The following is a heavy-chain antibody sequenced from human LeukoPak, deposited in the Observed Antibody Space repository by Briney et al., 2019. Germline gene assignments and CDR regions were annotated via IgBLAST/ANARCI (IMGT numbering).Heavy chain of an antibody. D-gene: IGHD6-19*01. CDR1: GFTFSSYP. Sequence: GESLRLSCAASGFTFSSYPMNWVRQAPGKGLEWVSYISSGSSAIQYADSVKGRFTISRDNAKNSLYLQMGSLRAEDTAVYYCASQPPYSSAWFTSYWGQGTLVTVSS. CDR2: ISSGSSAI. CDR3: ASQPPYSSAWFTSY. V-gene: IGHV3-48*04. J-gene: IGHJ4*02.